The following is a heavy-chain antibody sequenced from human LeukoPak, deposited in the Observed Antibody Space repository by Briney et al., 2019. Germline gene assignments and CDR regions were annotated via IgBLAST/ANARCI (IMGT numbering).Heavy chain of an antibody. CDR1: GGSFSGYY. V-gene: IGHV4-34*01. Sequence: SETLSLTCAVYGGSFSGYYWSWIRQPPGKGLEWIGEINHSGSTNYNPSLKSRVTISVDTSKNQFSLKLSSVTAADTAVYYCARGPMVRGVIIISPFDYWGQGTLVTVSS. D-gene: IGHD3-10*01. CDR2: INHSGST. CDR3: ARGPMVRGVIIISPFDY. J-gene: IGHJ4*02.